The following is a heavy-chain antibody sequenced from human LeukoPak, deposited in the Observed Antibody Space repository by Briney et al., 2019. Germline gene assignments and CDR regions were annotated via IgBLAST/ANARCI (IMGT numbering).Heavy chain of an antibody. Sequence: PSETLSLTCTVSGGSISSSSYYWGWIRQPPGKGLEWIGSIYYSGSTYYNPSLKSRVTISVDTSKNQFSLKLSSVTAADTAVYYCARGGYSYASFDYWGQGTLVTVSS. CDR3: ARGGYSYASFDY. V-gene: IGHV4-39*07. D-gene: IGHD5-18*01. CDR1: GGSISSSSYY. J-gene: IGHJ4*02. CDR2: IYYSGST.